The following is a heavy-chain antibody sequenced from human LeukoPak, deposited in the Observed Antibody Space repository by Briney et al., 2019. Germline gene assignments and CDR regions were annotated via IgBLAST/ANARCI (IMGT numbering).Heavy chain of an antibody. CDR2: ISYDGSNK. Sequence: PGRSLRLSCAASGFTISSYGMHWVRQAPGKGLEWVAVISYDGSNKYYADSVKGRFTISRDNSKNTLYLQMNSLRAEDTAVYYCAKDRPLAGDYWGQGTLVTVSS. D-gene: IGHD6-6*01. V-gene: IGHV3-30*18. CDR3: AKDRPLAGDY. CDR1: GFTISSYG. J-gene: IGHJ4*02.